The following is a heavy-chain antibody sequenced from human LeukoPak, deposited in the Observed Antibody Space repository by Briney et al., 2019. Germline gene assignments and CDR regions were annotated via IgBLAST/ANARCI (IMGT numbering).Heavy chain of an antibody. CDR3: ARGSTVVTPVPFDY. J-gene: IGHJ4*02. CDR2: VYYSGST. CDR1: GGSISSYY. D-gene: IGHD4-23*01. V-gene: IGHV4-59*12. Sequence: PSETLSLTCTVSGGSISSYYWSWIRQLPGKGLEWIGYVYYSGSTNYNPSLKSRVTISIDTSKNQFSLKLSSVTAADTAVYYCARGSTVVTPVPFDYWGQGTLVTVSS.